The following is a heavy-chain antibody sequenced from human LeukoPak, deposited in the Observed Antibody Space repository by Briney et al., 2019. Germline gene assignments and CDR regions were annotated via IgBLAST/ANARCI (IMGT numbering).Heavy chain of an antibody. J-gene: IGHJ6*03. Sequence: PSQTLSLTCTVSGGSISSGSYYWSWIRQPAGKGLEWIVRIYTSGSTNYNPSLKSRVTISVDTSKNQFSLKLSSVTAADTAVYYCARDLSYYYDSSGPINYYYYMDVWGKGTTVTVSS. V-gene: IGHV4-61*02. CDR3: ARDLSYYYDSSGPINYYYYMDV. CDR2: IYTSGST. CDR1: GGSISSGSYY. D-gene: IGHD3-22*01.